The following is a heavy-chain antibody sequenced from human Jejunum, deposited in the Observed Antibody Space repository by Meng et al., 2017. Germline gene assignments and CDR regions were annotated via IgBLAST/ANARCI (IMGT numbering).Heavy chain of an antibody. CDR3: ARDHLPFGWFDP. J-gene: IGHJ5*02. D-gene: IGHD3-16*01. CDR2: ISGSDGRT. V-gene: IGHV3-23*04. CDR1: GFTFSNSA. Sequence: EVQLVESGGGLVQPGGSLRLSCAASGFTFSNSAMSWVRQAPGKGLEWVSVISGSDGRTYYADSVRGRFTISRDTSKNTLYLQMISLRAEDTAVYYCARDHLPFGWFDPWGQGTLVTVSS.